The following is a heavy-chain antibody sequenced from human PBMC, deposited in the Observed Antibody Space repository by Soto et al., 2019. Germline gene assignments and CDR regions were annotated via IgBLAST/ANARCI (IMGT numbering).Heavy chain of an antibody. CDR3: GRVGCSGGSCYEWFDP. CDR1: GYTFTGYY. V-gene: IGHV1-2*04. J-gene: IGHJ5*02. CDR2: INPNSGGT. D-gene: IGHD2-15*01. Sequence: ASVKVSCKASGYTFTGYYMHWVRQAPGQGLEWMGWINPNSGGTNYAQKFQGWVTMTRDTSISTAYMELSRLRSDDTAVYYCGRVGCSGGSCYEWFDPWGQGTLVTVSS.